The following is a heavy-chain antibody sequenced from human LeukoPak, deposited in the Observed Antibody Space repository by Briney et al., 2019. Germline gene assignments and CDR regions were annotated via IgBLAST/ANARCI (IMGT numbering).Heavy chain of an antibody. V-gene: IGHV3-7*01. CDR2: VKEDGTTK. CDR1: GLSFTNYW. J-gene: IGHJ4*02. CDR3: VSQEVVPH. Sequence: GGSLRLSCAASGLSFTNYWMSWVRQAPGKGLEWVANVKEDGTTKQYVDSVKGRFTISRDNAKNSLYLQMDSLRAEDTAVYYCVSQEVVPHWGQGTLVSVSS. D-gene: IGHD2-15*01.